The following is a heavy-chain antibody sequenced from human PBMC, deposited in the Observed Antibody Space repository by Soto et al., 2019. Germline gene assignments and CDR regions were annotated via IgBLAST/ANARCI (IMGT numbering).Heavy chain of an antibody. CDR3: ARGEMYYYDSTHGYAFDI. V-gene: IGHV3-53*01. CDR2: IYSGGST. J-gene: IGHJ3*02. CDR1: GFTVSSNY. Sequence: PGGSLRLSCAASGFTVSSNYMSWVRQAPGKGLEWVSVIYSGGSTYYADSVKGRFTISRDNSKNTLYLQMNSLRAEDTAVYYCARGEMYYYDSTHGYAFDIWGQGTMVTVSS. D-gene: IGHD3-22*01.